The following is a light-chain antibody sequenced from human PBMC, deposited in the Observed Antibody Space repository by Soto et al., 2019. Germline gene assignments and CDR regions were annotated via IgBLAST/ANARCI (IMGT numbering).Light chain of an antibody. CDR2: EGS. CDR1: SSDVGSYNL. Sequence: QSALTQPASVSGSPGQSITISCTGTSSDVGSYNLVSWYQQHPGKAPKLMIYEGSXXPSGVSNRFSGSKSGNTASLTISGXXXXXXXXXYCCSYAGSSTSVFGGGTKLTVL. CDR3: CSYAGSSTSV. V-gene: IGLV2-23*01. J-gene: IGLJ2*01.